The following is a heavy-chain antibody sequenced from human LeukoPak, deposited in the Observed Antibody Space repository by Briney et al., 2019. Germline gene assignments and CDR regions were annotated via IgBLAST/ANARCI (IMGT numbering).Heavy chain of an antibody. J-gene: IGHJ4*02. CDR3: ARDSLYDSSGYYYSFDY. CDR1: GGSISSYY. D-gene: IGHD3-22*01. V-gene: IGHV4-4*07. Sequence: PSETLSLTCTVSGGSISSYYWSWIRQPAGKGLEWIGRIYTSGSTNYNPSLKSRVTMSVDTSKNQFSLKLSSVTAADTAVYYCARDSLYDSSGYYYSFDYWGQGTLVTVSS. CDR2: IYTSGST.